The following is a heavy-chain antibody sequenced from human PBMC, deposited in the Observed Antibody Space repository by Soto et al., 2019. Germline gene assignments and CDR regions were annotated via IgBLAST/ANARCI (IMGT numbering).Heavy chain of an antibody. CDR1: GCPFITYT. V-gene: IGHV3-23*01. D-gene: IGHD2-15*01. CDR3: AKVVLPSSFDF. J-gene: IGHJ4*02. CDR2: ISGLGSST. Sequence: GRAVRLNGVDFGCPFITYTMSWVRQAPGKGLEWVSAISGLGSSTYYADSVKGRFTISRDNSKNTLYLQMNSLRADDTAVYYCAKVVLPSSFDFWAQCTLFTVSS.